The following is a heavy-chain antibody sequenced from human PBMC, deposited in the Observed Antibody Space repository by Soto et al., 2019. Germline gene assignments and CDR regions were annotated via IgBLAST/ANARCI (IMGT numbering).Heavy chain of an antibody. J-gene: IGHJ4*02. CDR3: ARVGPSSGWTFDY. V-gene: IGHV1-46*01. CDR2: INPSDSRT. D-gene: IGHD6-19*01. CDR1: GYTFTSYY. Sequence: QVQLVQSGAEVKKPGASVKVSCKASGYTFTSYYIHWVRQAPGQGLEWMGRINPSDSRTTYAQNFQGRVTLTRDTSTSTVYMELSSLRSEDTAFYYCARVGPSSGWTFDYWGQGTLVTVSS.